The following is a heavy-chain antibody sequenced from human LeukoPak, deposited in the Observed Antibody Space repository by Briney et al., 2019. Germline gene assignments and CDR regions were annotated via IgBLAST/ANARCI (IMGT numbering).Heavy chain of an antibody. J-gene: IGHJ4*02. CDR2: VSGSGGAT. D-gene: IGHD6-6*01. Sequence: PGGSLRLSCAASGLTFSSYAMSWVRQTPGQGLEWVSTVSGSGGATYYADSVKGRFTISRDNSKNMLYLEMNSLRAEDTAVYYCAKETSDQRYWGRGTLVTVSS. CDR1: GLTFSSYA. CDR3: AKETSDQRY. V-gene: IGHV3-23*01.